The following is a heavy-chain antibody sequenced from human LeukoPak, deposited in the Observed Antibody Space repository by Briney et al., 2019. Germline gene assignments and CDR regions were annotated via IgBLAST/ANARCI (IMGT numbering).Heavy chain of an antibody. D-gene: IGHD2-21*01. V-gene: IGHV3-23*01. J-gene: IGHJ4*02. CDR2: IYENGGTT. CDR3: AKDFRIGYSAHFDY. Sequence: PGGSLRLSRVGSGFTFRSHAMSWVRQAPEKGLEFVSGIYENGGTTYYADSVKGRFSISRDNSKNTLYPQMDSLRGEDTAVYYCAKDFRIGYSAHFDYWGQGALVTVSS. CDR1: GFTFRSHA.